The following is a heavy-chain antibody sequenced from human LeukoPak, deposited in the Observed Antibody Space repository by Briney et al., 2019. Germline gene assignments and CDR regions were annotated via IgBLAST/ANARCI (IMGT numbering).Heavy chain of an antibody. Sequence: GGSLRLSCAASGFTFSSYSMNWVRQAPGKGLEWVSYISSSSTIYYADSVKGRFTISRDNAKNSLYLQMNSLRAEDTAVYYCASGGWPPDYWGQGTLVTVSS. CDR3: ASGGWPPDY. V-gene: IGHV3-48*04. D-gene: IGHD3-16*01. CDR2: ISSSSTI. J-gene: IGHJ4*02. CDR1: GFTFSSYS.